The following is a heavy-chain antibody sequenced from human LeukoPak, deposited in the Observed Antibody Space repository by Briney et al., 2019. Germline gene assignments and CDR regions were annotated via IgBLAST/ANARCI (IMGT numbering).Heavy chain of an antibody. D-gene: IGHD6-13*01. V-gene: IGHV3-21*01. CDR3: ARTEMAAAGIEENLYSYMDV. J-gene: IGHJ6*03. CDR1: GFTFSSYS. Sequence: GGSLRLSCAASGFTFSSYSMNWVRQAPGKGLEWVSSISSSSSYIYNADSVKGRFTISRDNAKNSLFLQMNSLRAEDTAVYYCARTEMAAAGIEENLYSYMDVWGKGTTVTVSS. CDR2: ISSSSSYI.